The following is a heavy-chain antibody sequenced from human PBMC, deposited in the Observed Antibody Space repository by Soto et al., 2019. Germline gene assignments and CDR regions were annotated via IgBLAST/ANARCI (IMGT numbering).Heavy chain of an antibody. D-gene: IGHD5-18*01. V-gene: IGHV3-30*18. CDR2: ISYDGSNK. J-gene: IGHJ1*01. Sequence: PGGSLRLSCAASGFTFSSYGMHWVRQAPGKGLEWVAVISYDGSNKYYADSVKGRFTISRDNSKNTLYLQMNSLRAEDTAVYYCAKDLVTFPHWGQGTLVTVSS. CDR3: AKDLVTFPH. CDR1: GFTFSSYG.